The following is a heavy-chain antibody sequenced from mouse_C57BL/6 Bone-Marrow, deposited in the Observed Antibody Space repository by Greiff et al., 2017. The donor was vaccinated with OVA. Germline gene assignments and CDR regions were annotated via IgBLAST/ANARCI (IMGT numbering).Heavy chain of an antibody. V-gene: IGHV1-15*01. CDR2: IDPETGGT. J-gene: IGHJ3*01. Sequence: QVQLKESGAELVRPGASVTLSCKASGYTFTDYEMHWVKQTPVHGLEWIGAIDPETGGTAYNQKFKGKAILTADKSSSTAYMELRSLTSEDSAVYYCTRGTNLLLQGWGQGTLVTVSA. D-gene: IGHD1-1*01. CDR1: GYTFTDYE. CDR3: TRGTNLLLQG.